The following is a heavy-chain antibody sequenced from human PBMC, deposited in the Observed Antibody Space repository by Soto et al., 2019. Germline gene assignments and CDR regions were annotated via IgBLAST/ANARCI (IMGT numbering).Heavy chain of an antibody. V-gene: IGHV3-53*02. CDR2: LYSDGRT. D-gene: IGHD6-13*01. CDR3: ARCSGWYGQCYFDC. Sequence: DVQLVETGGGLIQSGGSLRLSCAASGFIVSSSYMSWVRQAPGKGLEWVSVLYSDGRTYYADSVKGRFTISRDNSKNTLYLQMNSLSAEDTAVYYCARCSGWYGQCYFDCWGQGTLVTVSS. CDR1: GFIVSSSY. J-gene: IGHJ4*02.